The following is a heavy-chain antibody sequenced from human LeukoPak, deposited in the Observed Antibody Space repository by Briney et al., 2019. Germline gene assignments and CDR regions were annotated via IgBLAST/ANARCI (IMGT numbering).Heavy chain of an antibody. Sequence: ASVKVSCKASGYTFTSFDFNWVRQATGQGLEWMGWMKSNNGHTGYAQKFQGRVTMTRDASISTAYMELSSLTFEDTAVYYCARGPPNWGMVGYWGQGTLVTVSS. J-gene: IGHJ4*02. D-gene: IGHD7-27*01. CDR1: GYTFTSFD. CDR3: ARGPPNWGMVGY. V-gene: IGHV1-8*01. CDR2: MKSNNGHT.